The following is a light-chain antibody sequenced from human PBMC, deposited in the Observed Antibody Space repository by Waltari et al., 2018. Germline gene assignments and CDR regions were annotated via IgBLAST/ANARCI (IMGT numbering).Light chain of an antibody. CDR3: SSYAGNCNLVV. CDR2: EAS. J-gene: IGLJ2*01. V-gene: IGLV2-23*01. CDR1: SSGVGSSNL. Sequence: QCALTQPASVSGSPGQSITISCTGTSSGVGSSNLVSWYQQHPGKAPKLMIYEASKRPSGVSNRFSGSKSGNTASLTISGLQAEDEADYYCSSYAGNCNLVVFGGGTKLTVL.